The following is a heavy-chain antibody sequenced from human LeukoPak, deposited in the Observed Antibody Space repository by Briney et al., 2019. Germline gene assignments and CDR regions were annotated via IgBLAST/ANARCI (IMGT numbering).Heavy chain of an antibody. Sequence: SETLSLTCTVSGASISSDYWNWIRQPPGKGLEWIGHVYHSGSTNYNPSLKSRVTISVDTPKNQFSLKLSSVTAADTAVYYCASSEATTTPPPYGMDVWGQGTTVTVSS. CDR1: GASISSDY. J-gene: IGHJ6*02. CDR2: VYHSGST. CDR3: ASSEATTTPPPYGMDV. D-gene: IGHD5-12*01. V-gene: IGHV4-59*01.